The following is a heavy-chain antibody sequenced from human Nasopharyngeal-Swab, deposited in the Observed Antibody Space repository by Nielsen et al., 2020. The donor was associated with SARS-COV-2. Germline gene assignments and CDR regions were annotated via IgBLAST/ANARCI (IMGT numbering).Heavy chain of an antibody. D-gene: IGHD6-13*01. V-gene: IGHV4-59*13. CDR2: IYYSGST. Sequence: SETLSLTCTVSSGSISSYCWSWIRQPPGKGLEWIGYIYYSGSTNYNPSLKSRVTISVDTSKNQFSLMLSPVTAADTAVYYCARVHSSSWTVDYWGQGTLVTVSS. J-gene: IGHJ4*02. CDR3: ARVHSSSWTVDY. CDR1: SGSISSYC.